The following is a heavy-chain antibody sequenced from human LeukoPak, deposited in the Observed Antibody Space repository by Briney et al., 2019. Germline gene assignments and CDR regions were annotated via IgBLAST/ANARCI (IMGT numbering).Heavy chain of an antibody. V-gene: IGHV1-8*01. CDR3: ARGRRDGYNRKGVDDY. D-gene: IGHD5-24*01. CDR1: GYTFTSYD. J-gene: IGHJ4*02. Sequence: APVKVSCKASGYTFTSYDINWVRQATGQGLEWMGWMNPNSGSTGYAQKFQGRVTMTRNTSISTAYMELSSLRSEDTAVYYCARGRRDGYNRKGVDDYWGQGTLVTVSS. CDR2: MNPNSGST.